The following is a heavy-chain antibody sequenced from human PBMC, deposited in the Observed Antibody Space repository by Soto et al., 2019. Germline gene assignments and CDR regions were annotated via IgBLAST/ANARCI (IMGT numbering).Heavy chain of an antibody. D-gene: IGHD5-12*01. CDR1: GFTFSNYA. J-gene: IGHJ4*02. V-gene: IGHV3-30*18. CDR3: AKDRAYGPADYYFDY. Sequence: QVQLVESGGDVVQPGRSLRLSCAASGFTFSNYAMHWVRQAPGKGLEWVAVLASDGRDRHYAESVKGRLSISRDNSQNILYLQMNSLRAEDTAVYYCAKDRAYGPADYYFDYWGQGTLVTVSS. CDR2: LASDGRDR.